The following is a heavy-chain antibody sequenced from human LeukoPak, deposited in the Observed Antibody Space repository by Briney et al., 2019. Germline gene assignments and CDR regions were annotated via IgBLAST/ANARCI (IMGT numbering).Heavy chain of an antibody. CDR3: ARDRHTAMVYYYYYMDV. V-gene: IGHV3-21*04. J-gene: IGHJ6*03. CDR1: GFTFSNYR. D-gene: IGHD5-18*01. Sequence: GGSLRLSCAGSGFTFSNYRINGVRQAPGKGLEWVSSISPSSHYIYYADSVRGRFTITRDNARNSLYLQMNSLRDEDTAVYYCARDRHTAMVYYYYYMDVWGTGTTVTVSS. CDR2: ISPSSHYI.